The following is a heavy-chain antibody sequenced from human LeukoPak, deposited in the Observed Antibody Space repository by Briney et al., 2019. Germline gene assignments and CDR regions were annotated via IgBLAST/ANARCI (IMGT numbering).Heavy chain of an antibody. V-gene: IGHV4-59*01. D-gene: IGHD6-13*01. J-gene: IGHJ4*02. Sequence: SETLSLTCTVSGGSISSYYWSWIRQPPGKGLEWIGYIYYSGTTNYNPSLKSRVTISVDTSKNQFSLKLSSVTAADTAVHYCARGVYIAAAQYGYWGQGTLVTVSS. CDR3: ARGVYIAAAQYGY. CDR2: IYYSGTT. CDR1: GGSISSYY.